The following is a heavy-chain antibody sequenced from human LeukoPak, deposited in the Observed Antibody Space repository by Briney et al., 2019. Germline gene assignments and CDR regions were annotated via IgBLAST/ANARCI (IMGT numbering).Heavy chain of an antibody. CDR2: IYYSGST. J-gene: IGHJ4*02. CDR1: GGSVSRSSYF. V-gene: IGHV4-39*01. CDR3: ARWSNYYDRSGWGTNYFDY. Sequence: PSETLSLTCAVSGGSVSRSSYFWGWIRQPPGKGLEWIGYIYYSGSTYYNPSLKSRVTISVDTSKNQCSLKLSSVTAADTAVYYCARWSNYYDRSGWGTNYFDYWGQGNLVTVSS. D-gene: IGHD3-22*01.